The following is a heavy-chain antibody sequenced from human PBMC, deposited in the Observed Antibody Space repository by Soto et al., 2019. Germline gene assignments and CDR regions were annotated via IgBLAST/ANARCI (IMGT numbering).Heavy chain of an antibody. CDR2: IYSGGST. Sequence: EVQLVESGGGLVQPGGSLRLSCAASGFTVSSNYMSWVRQAPGKGLEWVSVIYSGGSTYYADSVKGRFTISRDNSKNTLYLQMNSLRAEDTAVYYCAREGTDWVAGTGGGDWGQGTLVTVSS. D-gene: IGHD6-19*01. CDR1: GFTVSSNY. CDR3: AREGTDWVAGTGGGD. V-gene: IGHV3-66*01. J-gene: IGHJ4*02.